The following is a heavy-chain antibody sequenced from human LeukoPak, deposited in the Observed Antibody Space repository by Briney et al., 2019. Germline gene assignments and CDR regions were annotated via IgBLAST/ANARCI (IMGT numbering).Heavy chain of an antibody. J-gene: IGHJ3*02. CDR3: ARGGYSSSWYDAFDI. D-gene: IGHD6-13*01. V-gene: IGHV1-8*01. Sequence: ASVKVSCKASGYTFTSYDINWVRQATGQGLEWMGWMDPNSGNTGYAQKFQGRVTMTRNTSISTAYMELSSLRSEDTAVYYCARGGYSSSWYDAFDIWGQGTMVTVSS. CDR2: MDPNSGNT. CDR1: GYTFTSYD.